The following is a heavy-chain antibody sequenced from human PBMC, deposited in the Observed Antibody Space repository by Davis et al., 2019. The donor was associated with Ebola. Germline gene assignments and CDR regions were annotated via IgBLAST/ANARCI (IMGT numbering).Heavy chain of an antibody. CDR2: ISGSGGST. J-gene: IGHJ4*02. V-gene: IGHV3-23*01. CDR3: ARERGYCSSTSCYTDY. D-gene: IGHD2-2*02. CDR1: GFTFSSYA. Sequence: GGSLSLSCAASGFTFSSYAMSWVRQAPGKGLEWVSAISGSGGSTYYADSVKGRFTISRDNAKNSLYLQMNSLRDEDTAVYYCARERGYCSSTSCYTDYWGQGTLVTVSS.